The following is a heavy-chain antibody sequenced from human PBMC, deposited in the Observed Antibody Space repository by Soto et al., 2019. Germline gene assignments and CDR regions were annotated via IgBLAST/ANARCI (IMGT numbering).Heavy chain of an antibody. V-gene: IGHV3-21*01. CDR3: ARGVAVADSLYPLDV. D-gene: IGHD6-19*01. CDR1: GFSFSTYA. J-gene: IGHJ6*02. Sequence: EVQLVESGGGLVKPGGSLRLSCATSGFSFSTYALHWVRQAPGRGLEWVSFMSSSGTFIFYADSVKGRFTISRDYAKDSLYLQMNSLRAEDTAVYYCARGVAVADSLYPLDVWGQGTAVTVSS. CDR2: MSSSGTFI.